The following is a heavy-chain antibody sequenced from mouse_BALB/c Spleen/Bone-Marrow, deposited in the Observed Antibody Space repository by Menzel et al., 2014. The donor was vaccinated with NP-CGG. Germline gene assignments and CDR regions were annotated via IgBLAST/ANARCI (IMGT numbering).Heavy chain of an antibody. D-gene: IGHD1-1*01. CDR2: ISSGGSYT. V-gene: IGHV5-9-3*01. CDR3: ARPHYYGSSWFAY. J-gene: IGHJ3*01. CDR1: GFTFSSYA. Sequence: DVKLEESGGGLVKPGGSLKLSCAASGFTFSSYAMSWVRQTPEKRLEWVATISSGGSYTYYPDSVKGRFTISRDNAKNTLYLQMSSLRSEDTDMYYCARPHYYGSSWFAYWGQGTLVTVSA.